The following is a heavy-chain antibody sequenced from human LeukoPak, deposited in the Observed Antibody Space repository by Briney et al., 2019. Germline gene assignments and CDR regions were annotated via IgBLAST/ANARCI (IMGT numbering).Heavy chain of an antibody. J-gene: IGHJ4*02. D-gene: IGHD3-22*01. CDR1: GGSISSYY. CDR2: IYYSGST. CDR3: ARGGSVVVITGYDY. Sequence: SETLSLTCTVSGGSISSYYWSWIRQPPGKGLGWIGYIYYSGSTNYNPSLKSRVTISVDTSKNQFSLKLSSVTAADTAVYYCARGGSVVVITGYDYWGQGTLVTVSS. V-gene: IGHV4-59*01.